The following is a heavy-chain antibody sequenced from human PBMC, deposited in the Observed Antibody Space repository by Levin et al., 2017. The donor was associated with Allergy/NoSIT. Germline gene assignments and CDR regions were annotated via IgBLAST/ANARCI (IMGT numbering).Heavy chain of an antibody. V-gene: IGHV3-7*01. D-gene: IGHD3-3*01. CDR3: ARDLITIFGVVIVYYGMDG. J-gene: IGHJ6*02. CDR1: GFTFSSYW. CDR2: IKQDGSEK. Sequence: GGSLRLSCAASGFTFSSYWMSWVRQAPGKGLEWVANIKQDGSEKYYVDSVKGRFTISRDNAKNSLYLQMNSLRAEDTAVYYCARDLITIFGVVIVYYGMDGWGQGTTVTVSS.